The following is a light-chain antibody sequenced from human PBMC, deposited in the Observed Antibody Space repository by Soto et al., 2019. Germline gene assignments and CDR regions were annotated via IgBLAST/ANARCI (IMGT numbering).Light chain of an antibody. Sequence: QSALTQPASVSGSPGQSITISCTGTSSDVGGYDYVSWYQQHPGKAPKLMIYGVSNRPSGVSNRFSGSKSGNTASLTISGLQAEYEADYYCSSYTNSITHVFGGGTKVTVL. CDR3: SSYTNSITHV. CDR2: GVS. CDR1: SSDVGGYDY. V-gene: IGLV2-14*03. J-gene: IGLJ3*02.